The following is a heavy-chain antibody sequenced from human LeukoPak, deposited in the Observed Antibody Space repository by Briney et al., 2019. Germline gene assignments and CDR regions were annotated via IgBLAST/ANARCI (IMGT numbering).Heavy chain of an antibody. Sequence: SETLSFTCAVYGGSFSGYYWSWIRQPPGKGLEWIGEINHSGSTNYNPSLKSRVTISVDTSKNQFSLKLSSVTAADTAVYYCARAYSSGWYYQDWGQGTLVTVSS. CDR1: GGSFSGYY. CDR2: INHSGST. D-gene: IGHD6-13*01. V-gene: IGHV4-34*01. CDR3: ARAYSSGWYYQD. J-gene: IGHJ4*02.